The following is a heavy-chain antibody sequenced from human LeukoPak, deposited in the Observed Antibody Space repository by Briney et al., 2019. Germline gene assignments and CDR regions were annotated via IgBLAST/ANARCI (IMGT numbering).Heavy chain of an antibody. V-gene: IGHV1-2*06. CDR1: GYTFTSYY. CDR2: INPNSGGT. CDR3: ASVTYYDSSGYYLGDY. J-gene: IGHJ4*02. Sequence: GASVKVSCKASGYTFTSYYIHWGRQAPGQGLEWMGRINPNSGGTNYAQKFQGRGTMTRDTSISTAYMELSRLKSDDTAVYYCASVTYYDSSGYYLGDYWGQGTLVTVSS. D-gene: IGHD3-22*01.